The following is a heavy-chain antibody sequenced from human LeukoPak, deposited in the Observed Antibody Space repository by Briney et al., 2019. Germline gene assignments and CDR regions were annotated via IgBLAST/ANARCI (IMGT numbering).Heavy chain of an antibody. J-gene: IGHJ4*01. V-gene: IGHV3-13*01. Sequence: GGSLRLSCAASGFAFSGYDFHWVRQATGKGVEWVSSIGTAGHTYYVGSVRGRFTISRENAKNSLCLQMNNLRVGDTAVYHCVRGAAVGFDYWGHGTLVTVAS. D-gene: IGHD6-25*01. CDR2: IGTAGHT. CDR3: VRGAAVGFDY. CDR1: GFAFSGYD.